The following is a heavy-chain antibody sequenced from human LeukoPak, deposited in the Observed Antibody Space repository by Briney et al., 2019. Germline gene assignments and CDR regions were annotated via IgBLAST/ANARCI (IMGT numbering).Heavy chain of an antibody. CDR3: GRVLTGAAAGTY. V-gene: IGHV4-61*02. CDR1: GGSIGSSSYY. J-gene: IGHJ4*02. Sequence: SETLSLTCTVSGGSIGSSSYYWSWIRQPAGKGLEWIGRIYTSGSTNYNPSLKSRVTMSVDTSKNQFSLKLSSVTAADTAVYYCGRVLTGAAAGTYWGQGTLVTVSS. D-gene: IGHD6-13*01. CDR2: IYTSGST.